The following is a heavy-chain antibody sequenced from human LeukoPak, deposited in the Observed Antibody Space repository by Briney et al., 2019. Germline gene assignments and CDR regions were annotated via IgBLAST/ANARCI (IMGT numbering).Heavy chain of an antibody. J-gene: IGHJ6*03. CDR1: GYTFTGYY. D-gene: IGHD6-19*01. Sequence: ASVTVSCKASGYTFTGYYMHWVRQAPGQGLEWMGWINPNSGGTNYAQKFQGRVTMTRDTSISTAYMELSRLRSDDTAVYYCARILAVAGRGRPYYMDVWGKGTTVTVSS. CDR2: INPNSGGT. V-gene: IGHV1-2*02. CDR3: ARILAVAGRGRPYYMDV.